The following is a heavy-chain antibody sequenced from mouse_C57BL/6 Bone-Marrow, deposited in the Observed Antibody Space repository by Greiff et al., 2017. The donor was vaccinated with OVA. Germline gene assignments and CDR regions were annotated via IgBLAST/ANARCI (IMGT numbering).Heavy chain of an antibody. CDR1: GYTFTDYN. V-gene: IGHV1-22*01. CDR3: ARSPYGSSWGYFDV. D-gene: IGHD1-1*01. Sequence: EVKLMESGPELVKPGASVKMSCKASGYTFTDYNMHWVKQSHGKSLEWIGYINPNNGGTSYNQKFKGKATLTVNKSSSTAYMELRSLTSEDSAVYYCARSPYGSSWGYFDVWGTGTTVTVSS. CDR2: INPNNGGT. J-gene: IGHJ1*03.